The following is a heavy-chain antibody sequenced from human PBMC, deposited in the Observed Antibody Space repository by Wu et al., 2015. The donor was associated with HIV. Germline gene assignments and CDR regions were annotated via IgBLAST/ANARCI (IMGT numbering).Heavy chain of an antibody. CDR3: TREGFGVSFDY. CDR1: GYSISSGYY. Sequence: QVQLLESGPGLVKPSETLSLTCAVSGYSISSGYYWGWIRQPPGKGLEWIGTIYHTGSIYYNPSLKSRVTISVDTSKNQFSLKVNSVTAADTAVYYCTREGFGVSFDYWGQGTQVTVSS. V-gene: IGHV4-38-2*02. J-gene: IGHJ4*02. D-gene: IGHD3-3*01. CDR2: IYHTGSI.